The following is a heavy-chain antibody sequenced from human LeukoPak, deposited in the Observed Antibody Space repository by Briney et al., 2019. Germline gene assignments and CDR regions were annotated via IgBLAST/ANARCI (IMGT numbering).Heavy chain of an antibody. Sequence: ASVKVSCKASRYTFTGYYMHWVRQAPGQGLEWMGWINPNSGGTNYAQTFQDRVTMTWDTSISTAYMEFSGLTSDDTAVYFCARDLIARRFSGHTRPSSMALDYWGQGTLVTVSS. CDR3: ARDLIARRFSGHTRPSSMALDY. CDR2: INPNSGGT. D-gene: IGHD2/OR15-2a*01. J-gene: IGHJ4*02. CDR1: RYTFTGYY. V-gene: IGHV1-2*02.